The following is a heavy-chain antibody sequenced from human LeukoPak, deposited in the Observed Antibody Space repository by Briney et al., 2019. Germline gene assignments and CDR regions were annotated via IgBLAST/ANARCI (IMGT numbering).Heavy chain of an antibody. CDR3: ARPPEGYSYGFYFGH. V-gene: IGHV3-11*01. CDR1: AFTFSEYS. CDR2: ITESGGTE. J-gene: IGHJ4*02. Sequence: GGSLRLSCVGSAFTFSEYSMSWIRQAPGRELEWISSITESGGTEYYADSVKGQFSISRDNAKSALYLQMNSLRAEDTAVYYCARPPEGYSYGFYFGHWGQGAPVIVSS. D-gene: IGHD5-18*01.